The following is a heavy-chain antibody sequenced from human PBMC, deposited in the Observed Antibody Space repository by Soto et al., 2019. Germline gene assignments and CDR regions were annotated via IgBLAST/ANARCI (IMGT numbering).Heavy chain of an antibody. V-gene: IGHV1-18*01. D-gene: IGHD3-9*01. CDR3: ARYDRGYDILTGYYLDYYGTDV. J-gene: IGHJ6*02. Sequence: GASVKVSCKASGYTFTSYGISWVRQAPGQGLEWMGWISAYNGNTNYAQKLQGRVTMTTDTSTSTAYMELRSLRSDDTAVYYCARYDRGYDILTGYYLDYYGTDVWGQGATVTVSS. CDR1: GYTFTSYG. CDR2: ISAYNGNT.